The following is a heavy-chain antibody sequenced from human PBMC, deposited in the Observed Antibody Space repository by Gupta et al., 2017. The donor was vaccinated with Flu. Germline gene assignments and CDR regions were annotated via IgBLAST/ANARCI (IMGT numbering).Heavy chain of an antibody. CDR3: ARGDSVRGILPFDS. D-gene: IGHD3-10*01. V-gene: IGHV3-30*03. CDR2: ISYNGKRQ. Sequence: YARHWVRQAPGRGLEWVAVISYNGKRQNYADSVRGRFTISRDNSMSAQYLQMNYLRPDDTAVYYCARGDSVRGILPFDSWGQGLVVTVSS. CDR1: YA. J-gene: IGHJ4*02.